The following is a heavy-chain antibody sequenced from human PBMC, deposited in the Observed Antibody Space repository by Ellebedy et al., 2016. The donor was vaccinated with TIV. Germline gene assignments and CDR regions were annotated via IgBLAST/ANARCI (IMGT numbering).Heavy chain of an antibody. Sequence: PGGSLRLSCSASGLTFSNYAMHWVRQAPGKGLEYVSAISNNGGSTYYADSVKGRFTISRDNSKNTLYLQMSSLRAEDTDVYYCVPRMVVAFEYWGQGTLVTVSS. D-gene: IGHD2-21*01. V-gene: IGHV3-64D*09. CDR2: ISNNGGST. CDR1: GLTFSNYA. CDR3: VPRMVVAFEY. J-gene: IGHJ4*02.